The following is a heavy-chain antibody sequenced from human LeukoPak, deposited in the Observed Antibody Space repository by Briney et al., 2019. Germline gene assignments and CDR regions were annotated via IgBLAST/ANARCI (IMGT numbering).Heavy chain of an antibody. Sequence: PGGFLRLSCAASGFTFSSYWMSWVRQAPGKGLEWVANIKQDGSEKYYVDSVKGRFTISRDNAKNSLYLQMNSLRAEDTAVYYCAREPAYYYGSGSYPGWFDPWGQGTLVTVSS. V-gene: IGHV3-7*01. D-gene: IGHD3-10*01. CDR1: GFTFSSYW. CDR2: IKQDGSEK. CDR3: AREPAYYYGSGSYPGWFDP. J-gene: IGHJ5*02.